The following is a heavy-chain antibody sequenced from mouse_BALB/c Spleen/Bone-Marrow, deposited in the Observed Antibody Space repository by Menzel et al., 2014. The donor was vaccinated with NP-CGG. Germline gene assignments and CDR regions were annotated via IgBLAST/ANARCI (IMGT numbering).Heavy chain of an antibody. D-gene: IGHD2-14*01. CDR3: ASYRYAWYFDV. V-gene: IGHV14-3*02. CDR1: GFNNKDTY. CDR2: IDPANGNT. Sequence: VQLQQSGAELVKPGASVKLSCTASGFNNKDTYMHWVKQRPEQGLEWIGRIDPANGNTEYDPKFQCKATITADTSSNTAYLQLSSLTSEDTAVYYCASYRYAWYFDVWGAGTTVTVSS. J-gene: IGHJ1*01.